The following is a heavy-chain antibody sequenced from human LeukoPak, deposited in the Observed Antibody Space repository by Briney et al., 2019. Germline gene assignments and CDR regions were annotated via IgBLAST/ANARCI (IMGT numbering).Heavy chain of an antibody. Sequence: GGSLRLSCAASGFTFSSYGMHWVRQAPGKGLEWVAVIWYDGSNKYYAASVKGRFTISRDNSKNTLYLQMNSLRAEDTAVYYCARDRGVAAAYFDYWGQGTLVTVSS. J-gene: IGHJ4*02. CDR3: ARDRGVAAAYFDY. CDR2: IWYDGSNK. D-gene: IGHD6-13*01. V-gene: IGHV3-33*01. CDR1: GFTFSSYG.